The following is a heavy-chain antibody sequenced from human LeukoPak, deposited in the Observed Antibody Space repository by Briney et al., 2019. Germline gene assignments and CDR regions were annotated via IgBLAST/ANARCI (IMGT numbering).Heavy chain of an antibody. V-gene: IGHV4-39*01. CDR1: GGSISSSSFY. CDR3: ARRADFSMIVMADVVDI. Sequence: SETLSLTCSVSGGSISSSSFYWGWIRQPPGKGLEWIGSIYYSGSTYYNPSLKSRVTISVDTSKNQFSLKLTSVTAADTAVYYCARRADFSMIVMADVVDIWGQGTMVTVSS. CDR2: IYYSGST. D-gene: IGHD3-22*01. J-gene: IGHJ3*02.